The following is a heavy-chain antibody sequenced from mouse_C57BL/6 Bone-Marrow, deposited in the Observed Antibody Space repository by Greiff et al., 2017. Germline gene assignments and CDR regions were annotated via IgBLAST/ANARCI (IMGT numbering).Heavy chain of an antibody. CDR3: TTCSYDYPFAY. V-gene: IGHV14-4*01. CDR1: GFNIKDDY. D-gene: IGHD2-4*01. Sequence: VQLQQSGAELVRPGASVTLSCTASGFNIKDDYMHWVKQRPEQGLEWIGWIDPENGDTEYASKFQGKATITADTSSNTAYLQLSSLTSEDTAVYYCTTCSYDYPFAYWGQVTLVTVSA. CDR2: IDPENGDT. J-gene: IGHJ3*01.